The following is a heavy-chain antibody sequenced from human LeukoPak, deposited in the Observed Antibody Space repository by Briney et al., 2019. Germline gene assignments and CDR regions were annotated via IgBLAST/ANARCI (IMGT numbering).Heavy chain of an antibody. Sequence: ASVKVSCKASGYTFTSYGISWVRQAPGQGLEWMGGISAYNGNTNYAQKLQGSVTMTTDTSTSTAYMELRSLRSDDTAVYYCAREPRDTYSSSWPYYYYYGMDVWGQGTTVTVSS. D-gene: IGHD6-13*01. CDR2: ISAYNGNT. CDR3: AREPRDTYSSSWPYYYYYGMDV. V-gene: IGHV1-18*01. J-gene: IGHJ6*02. CDR1: GYTFTSYG.